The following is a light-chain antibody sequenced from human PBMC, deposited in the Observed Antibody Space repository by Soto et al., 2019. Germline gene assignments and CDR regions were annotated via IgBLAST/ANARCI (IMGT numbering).Light chain of an antibody. CDR3: ASFRSGTILV. J-gene: IGLJ1*01. CDR2: QVN. V-gene: IGLV2-14*01. Sequence: QSALTQPASVSGSPGQSVTISCTGPRSDIGDSNFISWYQHSPGKAPRLLIYQVNNRPSGVSGRFSGSKAGNTASLTISGLLDDDEADYFCASFRSGTILVFGSGTNVTVL. CDR1: RSDIGDSNF.